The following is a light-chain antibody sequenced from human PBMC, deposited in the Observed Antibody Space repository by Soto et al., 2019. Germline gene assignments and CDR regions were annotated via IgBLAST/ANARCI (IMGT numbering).Light chain of an antibody. Sequence: QSVLTQPASVSGSPGQSITISCTGTSSDVGSYNYVSWYQQHPGKAHKLMIYEVSNRPSGVSNRFSGSKSGNTASLTISGLQAEDEADYYCSSYTSSTFYVFGTGTKVTVL. CDR3: SSYTSSTFYV. V-gene: IGLV2-14*01. CDR1: SSDVGSYNY. CDR2: EVS. J-gene: IGLJ1*01.